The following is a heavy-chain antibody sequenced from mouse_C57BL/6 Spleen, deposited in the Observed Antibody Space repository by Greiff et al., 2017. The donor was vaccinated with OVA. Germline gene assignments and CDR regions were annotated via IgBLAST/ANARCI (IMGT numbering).Heavy chain of an antibody. J-gene: IGHJ3*01. D-gene: IGHD3-2*02. CDR1: GYSITSGYY. CDR3: AREGSSGYPTWFAY. V-gene: IGHV3-6*01. Sequence: EVQLQESGPGLVKPSQSLSLPCSVTGYSITSGYYWNWIRQFPGNKLEWMGYISYDGSNNYNPSLKNRISITRDTSKNQFFLKLNSVTTEDTATYYCAREGSSGYPTWFAYWGQGTLVTVSA. CDR2: ISYDGSN.